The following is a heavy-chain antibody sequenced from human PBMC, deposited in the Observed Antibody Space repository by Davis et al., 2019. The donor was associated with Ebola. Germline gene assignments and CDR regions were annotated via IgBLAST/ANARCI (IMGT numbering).Heavy chain of an antibody. Sequence: GSLRLSCTVSGGSISSSSYYWSWIRQPPGKGLEWIGYIYYSGSTNYNPSLKSRVTISVDTSKNQFSLKLSSVTAADTAVYYCARDLSYYYDSSGLGYYYGMDVWGKGTTVTVSS. CDR3: ARDLSYYYDSSGLGYYYGMDV. J-gene: IGHJ6*04. CDR2: IYYSGST. D-gene: IGHD3-22*01. CDR1: GGSISSSSYY. V-gene: IGHV4-61*01.